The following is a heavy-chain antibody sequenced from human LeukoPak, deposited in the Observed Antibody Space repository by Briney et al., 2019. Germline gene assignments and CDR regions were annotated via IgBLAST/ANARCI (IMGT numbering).Heavy chain of an antibody. CDR3: ARDSSVVTAIHLFDY. D-gene: IGHD2-21*02. Sequence: GGSLRLSCAASGFTFSNYALHWVRQAPGKGLKWVAVISYDGSDQYYADSVKGQFTISRDNSKNTLYLQMNSLRAEDTAVYYCARDSSVVTAIHLFDYWGQGTLVTVSS. CDR2: ISYDGSDQ. V-gene: IGHV3-30-3*01. J-gene: IGHJ4*02. CDR1: GFTFSNYA.